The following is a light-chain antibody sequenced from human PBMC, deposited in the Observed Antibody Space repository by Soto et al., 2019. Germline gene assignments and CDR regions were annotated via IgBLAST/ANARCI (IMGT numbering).Light chain of an antibody. J-gene: IGKJ1*01. CDR1: QDTSNY. Sequence: DIQMTQSPSSLSASVGYRVTITCQASQDTSNYLNWYQQKPGKAPKLLIYDASNLETGVPSRFSGSGSGTDFNLTISSLQPEDIETYYCQQYDSLPRTFGQGTKVDIK. CDR2: DAS. CDR3: QQYDSLPRT. V-gene: IGKV1-33*01.